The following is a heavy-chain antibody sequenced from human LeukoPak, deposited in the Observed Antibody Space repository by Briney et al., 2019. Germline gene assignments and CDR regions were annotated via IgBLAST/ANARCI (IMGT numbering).Heavy chain of an antibody. V-gene: IGHV4-34*01. Sequence: PSETLSLTCAVYGGSFSGYYWSWIRQPPGKGLEWIGEINHSGSTNYNPSLKSRVTISVDTSKNQFSLKLSSVTATDTAVYYCVSRKQRWLQVGGAFDIWGQGTMVTVSS. CDR1: GGSFSGYY. D-gene: IGHD5-24*01. CDR2: INHSGST. CDR3: VSRKQRWLQVGGAFDI. J-gene: IGHJ3*02.